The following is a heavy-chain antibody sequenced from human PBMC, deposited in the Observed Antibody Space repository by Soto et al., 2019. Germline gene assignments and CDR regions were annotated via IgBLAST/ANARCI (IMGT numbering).Heavy chain of an antibody. V-gene: IGHV1-18*01. CDR1: DYTCSSYG. J-gene: IGHJ6*02. CDR3: ARDTPIIVTLRGAHLMAV. D-gene: IGHD2-15*01. Sequence: QAQLVQSGVEVKKPGASVKVSCKSSDYTCSSYGFSWLRKAPGQGIEWMGWISAYNGNRNYSQKFQDRVPMTTDTSTNTASMELRSLRSDDTAVYYCARDTPIIVTLRGAHLMAVWGQGTTVTGSS. CDR2: ISAYNGNR.